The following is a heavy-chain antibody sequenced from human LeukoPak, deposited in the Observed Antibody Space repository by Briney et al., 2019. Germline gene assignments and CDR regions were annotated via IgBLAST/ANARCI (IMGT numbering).Heavy chain of an antibody. CDR2: ISWNSGSI. Sequence: PGRSLRLSCAASGFTFDDYAMHWVRQAPGKGLEWVSGISWNSGSIGYADSVKGRSTISRDNAKNSLYLQMNSLRAEDTALYYCALTASMEWLLYGPFDYWGQGTLVTVSS. V-gene: IGHV3-9*01. CDR1: GFTFDDYA. CDR3: ALTASMEWLLYGPFDY. J-gene: IGHJ4*02. D-gene: IGHD3-3*01.